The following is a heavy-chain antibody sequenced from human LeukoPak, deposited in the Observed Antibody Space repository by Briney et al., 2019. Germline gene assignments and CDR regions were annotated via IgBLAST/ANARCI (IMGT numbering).Heavy chain of an antibody. CDR2: ISYDGSNK. D-gene: IGHD2-15*01. Sequence: GRSLRLSCAASGFTFSSYGMHWVRQAPGKGLEWVAVISYDGSNKYYADSVKGRFTISRDNSKNTLYLQMNSLRAEDTAVYYCAILVVQGTDDAFDIWGQGTMVTVSS. J-gene: IGHJ3*02. CDR1: GFTFSSYG. V-gene: IGHV3-30*03. CDR3: AILVVQGTDDAFDI.